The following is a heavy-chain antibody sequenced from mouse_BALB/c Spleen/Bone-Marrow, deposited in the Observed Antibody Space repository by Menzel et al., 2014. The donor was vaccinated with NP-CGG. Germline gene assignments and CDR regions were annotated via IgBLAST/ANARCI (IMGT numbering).Heavy chain of an antibody. Sequence: VQGVESGAELAKPGASVKMSCKASGYTFTSYWMHWVKQRPGQGLECVGYINPSTGYTEYNQKFKDKATLTADKSSSTAYMQLSSLTSEDSAVYYCARDWYFDVWGAGTTVTVSS. CDR3: ARDWYFDV. J-gene: IGHJ1*01. CDR2: INPSTGYT. V-gene: IGHV1-7*01. CDR1: GYTFTSYW.